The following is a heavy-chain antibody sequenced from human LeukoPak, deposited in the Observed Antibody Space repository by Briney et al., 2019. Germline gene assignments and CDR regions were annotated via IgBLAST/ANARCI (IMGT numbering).Heavy chain of an antibody. V-gene: IGHV3-23*01. CDR3: AKATTVTTGWRQQFDY. D-gene: IGHD4-17*01. Sequence: SGGYLRLSCAASGFMFSSFDMTWVRQAPGKGLEWVAVVSASGLSTYYADSVKGRFTISRDNSKNTLYLQMNSLRAEDTAVYYCAKATTVTTGWRQQFDYWGQGTLVTVSS. CDR1: GFMFSSFD. CDR2: VSASGLST. J-gene: IGHJ4*02.